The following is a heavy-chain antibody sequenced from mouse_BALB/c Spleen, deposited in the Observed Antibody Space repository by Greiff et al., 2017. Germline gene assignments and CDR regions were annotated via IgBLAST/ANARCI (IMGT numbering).Heavy chain of an antibody. V-gene: IGHV1-5*01. CDR2: IYPGNSDT. CDR3: TRRDSSGYVGYYAMDY. Sequence: VQLQQSGTVLARPGASVKMSCKASGYTFTSYWMHWVKQRPGQGLEWIGAIYPGNSDTSYNQKFKGKAKLTAVTSTSTAYMELSSLTNEDSAVYYCTRRDSSGYVGYYAMDYWGQGTSVTVSS. J-gene: IGHJ4*01. D-gene: IGHD3-2*01. CDR1: GYTFTSYW.